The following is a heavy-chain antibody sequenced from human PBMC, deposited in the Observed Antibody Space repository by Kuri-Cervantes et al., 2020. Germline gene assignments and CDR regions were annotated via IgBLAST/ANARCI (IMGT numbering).Heavy chain of an antibody. CDR1: GGSISSYY. CDR3: AREGEGSIAARQFDY. D-gene: IGHD6-6*01. CDR2: IYYSGST. Sequence: SETLSLTCTVSGGSISSYYWSWIRQPPGKGLEWIGSIYYSGSTYYNPSLKSRVTISVDTSKNQFSLKLSSVTAADTAVYYCAREGEGSIAARQFDYWGQGTLVTVSS. V-gene: IGHV4-59*05. J-gene: IGHJ4*02.